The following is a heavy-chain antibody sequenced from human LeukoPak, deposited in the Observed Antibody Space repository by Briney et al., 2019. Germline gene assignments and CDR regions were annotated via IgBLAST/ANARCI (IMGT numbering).Heavy chain of an antibody. CDR2: INPSVGTT. D-gene: IGHD3-22*01. J-gene: IGHJ4*02. CDR3: ARGSNYYYDVTADYPRY. V-gene: IGHV1-46*01. Sequence: ASVKLSFKTSGYTFTPYYIHWVRQAPGQGLEWRGIINPSVGTTTTEQQFQGRLTMTRDTTTSTVYMELNTLRSEDTAVYYCARGSNYYYDVTADYPRYWGQGTLVTVSS. CDR1: GYTFTPYY.